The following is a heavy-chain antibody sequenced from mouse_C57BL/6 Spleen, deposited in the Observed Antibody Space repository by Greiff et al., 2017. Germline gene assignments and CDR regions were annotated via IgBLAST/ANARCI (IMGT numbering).Heavy chain of an antibody. J-gene: IGHJ4*01. V-gene: IGHV1-22*01. D-gene: IGHD1-1*01. CDR2: INPNNGGT. CDR1: GYKFTDYN. CDR3: AITTVVAEAMDY. Sequence: VQLQQSGPELVKPGASVKMSCKASGYKFTDYNMHWVKQSHGKSLEWIGYINPNNGGTSYNQKFKGKATLTVTKSSSTAYMELRSLTSEDSAVYYCAITTVVAEAMDYWGQGTSVTVSS.